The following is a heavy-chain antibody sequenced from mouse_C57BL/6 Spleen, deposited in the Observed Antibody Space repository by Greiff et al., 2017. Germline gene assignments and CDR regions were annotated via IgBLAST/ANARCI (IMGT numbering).Heavy chain of an antibody. J-gene: IGHJ2*01. V-gene: IGHV5-17*01. CDR2: ISSGSSTI. D-gene: IGHD2-4*01. CDR3: ARTGYYDYDGDYFDY. CDR1: GFTFSDYG. Sequence: EVMLVESGGGLVKPGGSLKLSCAASGFTFSDYGMHWVRQAPEKGLEWVAYISSGSSTIYYADTVKGRFTISRDNAKNTLFLQMTSLRSEDTAMYYCARTGYYDYDGDYFDYWGQGTTLTVSS.